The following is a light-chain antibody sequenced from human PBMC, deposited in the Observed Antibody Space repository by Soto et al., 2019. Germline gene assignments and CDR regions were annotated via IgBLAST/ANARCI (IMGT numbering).Light chain of an antibody. Sequence: EIVLTQSPGTLSLSPGDRATPSCRATQSVSSSYLAWYQQKPGQAPRLLIYGASTRATGIPARFSGSGSGTEFILTISSLQSEDFAVYYCQEYNTWPWTFGQGTKVDIK. V-gene: IGKV3-15*01. J-gene: IGKJ1*01. CDR3: QEYNTWPWT. CDR2: GAS. CDR1: QSVSSSY.